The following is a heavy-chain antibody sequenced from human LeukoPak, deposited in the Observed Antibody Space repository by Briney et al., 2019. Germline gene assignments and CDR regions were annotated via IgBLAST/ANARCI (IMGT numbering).Heavy chain of an antibody. Sequence: KSSQTLSLTCAISGDSVSSNSAAWNWIRQSPSRGLEWLGRTYYRSKWYNDYAVSVKSRITINPDTSKNQFSLQLNSVTPEDTAVYYCAKDRSSRDRRWGNWFDPWGQGTLVTVSS. CDR3: AKDRSSRDRRWGNWFDP. D-gene: IGHD3-16*01. CDR2: TYYRSKWYN. CDR1: GDSVSSNSAA. J-gene: IGHJ5*02. V-gene: IGHV6-1*01.